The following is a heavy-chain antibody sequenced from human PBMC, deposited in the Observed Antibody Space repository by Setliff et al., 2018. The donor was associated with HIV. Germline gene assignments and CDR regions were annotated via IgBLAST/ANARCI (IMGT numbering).Heavy chain of an antibody. J-gene: IGHJ4*02. V-gene: IGHV4-4*09. Sequence: LSLTCTVSGDSISSYYWSWIRQPPGKELEWIGYIYSTGDSNYNPSLKSRVTMAVDTSKNQFSLKLTSVTAADTAVYYCARYRRPPYYLDYWGQGTLVTVS. D-gene: IGHD3-16*02. CDR1: GDSISSYY. CDR3: ARYRRPPYYLDY. CDR2: IYSTGDS.